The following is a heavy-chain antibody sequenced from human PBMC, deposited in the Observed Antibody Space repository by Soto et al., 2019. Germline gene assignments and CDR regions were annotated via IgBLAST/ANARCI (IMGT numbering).Heavy chain of an antibody. CDR1: GFTFSSYS. D-gene: IGHD1-26*01. V-gene: IGHV3-21*01. CDR2: ISSSSSYI. J-gene: IGHJ6*02. CDR3: ARDGGKGPVGYYYYGMDV. Sequence: EVQLVESGGGLVKPGGSLRLSCAASGFTFSSYSMNWVRQAPGKGLEWVSSISSSSSYIYYADSVKGRFTISRDNAKNSLYLQMSSLRAEDTAVYYCARDGGKGPVGYYYYGMDVWGHGTTVTVSS.